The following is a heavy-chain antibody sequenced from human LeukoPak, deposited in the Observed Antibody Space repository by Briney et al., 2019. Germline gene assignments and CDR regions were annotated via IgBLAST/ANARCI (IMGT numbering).Heavy chain of an antibody. Sequence: PSETLSLTCAVYGGSFSGYYWSWIRQPPGKGLEWIGEINHSGSTNYNPSLKSRVTISVDTSKNQFSLKLSSVTAADTAVYYCARGGRRQQLVLFWFDPWGQGTLVTVSS. CDR3: ARGGRRQQLVLFWFDP. CDR2: INHSGST. J-gene: IGHJ5*02. V-gene: IGHV4-34*01. CDR1: GGSFSGYY. D-gene: IGHD6-13*01.